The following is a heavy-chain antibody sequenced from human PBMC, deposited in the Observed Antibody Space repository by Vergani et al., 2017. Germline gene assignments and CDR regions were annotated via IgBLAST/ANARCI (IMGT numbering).Heavy chain of an antibody. Sequence: QVQLVQSGAEVKKPGASVKVSCKASGYTFTSYAMHWVRQAPGQRLEWMGWINAGNGNTKYSQKFQGRVTITRDTSASTAYMELSSLRSADTAVYYCARWGGSGDYYYGMDVWGQGTTVTVSS. CDR1: GYTFTSYA. CDR2: INAGNGNT. J-gene: IGHJ6*02. CDR3: ARWGGSGDYYYGMDV. D-gene: IGHD6-25*01. V-gene: IGHV1-3*01.